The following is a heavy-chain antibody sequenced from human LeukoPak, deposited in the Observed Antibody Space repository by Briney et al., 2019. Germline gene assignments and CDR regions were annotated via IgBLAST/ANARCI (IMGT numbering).Heavy chain of an antibody. CDR2: IYPYTGAT. J-gene: IGHJ4*02. D-gene: IGHD3-10*01. Sequence: ALVKASCKASGYTFSGTGWYLYWLRQAPGQGLECMGWIYPYTGATHYAQKFQGRVAMTRDTSISTAYMELSRLRPDDTAVYYCARDGPAQMVDFDYWGQGTLVTVSS. V-gene: IGHV1-2*02. CDR3: ARDGPAQMVDFDY. CDR1: GYTFSGTGWY.